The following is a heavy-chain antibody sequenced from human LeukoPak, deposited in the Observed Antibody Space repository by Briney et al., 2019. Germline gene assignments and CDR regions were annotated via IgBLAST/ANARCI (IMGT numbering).Heavy chain of an antibody. CDR1: GYTFTSYY. J-gene: IGHJ3*02. D-gene: IGHD1-26*01. CDR2: INPSGGST. V-gene: IGHV1-46*01. CDR3: AVLKSSQYSGSWGTLYAFDI. Sequence: GASVKVSCKASGYTFTSYYMHWVRQAPGQGLEWMGIINPSGGSTSYAQKFQGRVTMTRDTSTSTAYMELRSLRSDDTAVYYCAVLKSSQYSGSWGTLYAFDIWGQGTMVTVSS.